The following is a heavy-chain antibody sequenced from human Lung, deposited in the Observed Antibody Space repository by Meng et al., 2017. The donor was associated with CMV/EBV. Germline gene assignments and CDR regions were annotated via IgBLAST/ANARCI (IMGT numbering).Heavy chain of an antibody. CDR1: GGTFRSYA. V-gene: IGHV1-69*05. CDR2: FIPVFGTA. J-gene: IGHJ4*02. Sequence: SXXVSXXASGGTFRSYAISWVRQAPGQGLEWMGGFIPVFGTANYAQKFQGRVTITTDESTSTAYMELSSLRSEDTAIYYCARGLTIAVAGTKFGSWGQGTXVPVSS. CDR3: ARGLTIAVAGTKFGS. D-gene: IGHD6-13*01.